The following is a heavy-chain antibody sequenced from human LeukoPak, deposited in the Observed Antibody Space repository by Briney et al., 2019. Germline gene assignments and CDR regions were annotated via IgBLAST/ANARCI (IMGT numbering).Heavy chain of an antibody. J-gene: IGHJ6*04. CDR2: IIPIFGTA. V-gene: IGHV1-69*06. Sequence: ASVKVSCKASGGTFSSYAISWVRQAPGQGLEWMGGIIPIFGTANYAQKFQGRVTITADKSTSTAYMELSSLRSEDTAVYYCARDRQQQLVWMDVWGKGTTVTVSS. CDR3: ARDRQQQLVWMDV. D-gene: IGHD6-13*01. CDR1: GGTFSSYA.